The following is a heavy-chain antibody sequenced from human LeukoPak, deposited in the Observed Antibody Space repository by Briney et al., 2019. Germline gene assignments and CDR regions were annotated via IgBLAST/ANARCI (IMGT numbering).Heavy chain of an antibody. CDR1: GFTFSSHA. Sequence: GGSLRLSCAASGFTFSSHAMNWVRQAPGKGLEWVAAISTTDRGTYYADSVEGRFIISRDDSKNTLYVQMNSLRLEDTAVYYCARELSRSSWYYAFDIWGQGTMVTVSS. CDR2: ISTTDRGT. V-gene: IGHV3-23*01. CDR3: ARELSRSSWYYAFDI. J-gene: IGHJ3*02. D-gene: IGHD6-13*01.